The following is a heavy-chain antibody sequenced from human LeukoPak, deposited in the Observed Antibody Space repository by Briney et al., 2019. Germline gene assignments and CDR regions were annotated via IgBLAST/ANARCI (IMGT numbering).Heavy chain of an antibody. D-gene: IGHD2-15*01. Sequence: GGSLRLSCAASGFTFSSYAMSWVRQAPGKGLEWVSAISGSGSSTYYADSVKGRFTISRDNSKNTLYLQMNSLRAEDTAVYYCAKVLFYCSGGNCYPRWFDPWGQGTLVTVSS. J-gene: IGHJ5*02. V-gene: IGHV3-23*01. CDR1: GFTFSSYA. CDR2: ISGSGSST. CDR3: AKVLFYCSGGNCYPRWFDP.